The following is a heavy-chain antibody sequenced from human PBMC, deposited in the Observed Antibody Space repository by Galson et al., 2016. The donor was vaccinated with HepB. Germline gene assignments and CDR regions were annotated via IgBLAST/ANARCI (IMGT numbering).Heavy chain of an antibody. V-gene: IGHV1-18*04. CDR1: GYTFIDYY. Sequence: SVKVSCKASGYTFIDYYIHWVRQAPGRGLEWMGWISANSGDTQYSQKVQGRVTMTTDASTTTAYMELRSLRSDDTAVYYCARDKRHGLDVWGQGTTVTVSS. D-gene: IGHD1-1*01. CDR2: ISANSGDT. CDR3: ARDKRHGLDV. J-gene: IGHJ6*02.